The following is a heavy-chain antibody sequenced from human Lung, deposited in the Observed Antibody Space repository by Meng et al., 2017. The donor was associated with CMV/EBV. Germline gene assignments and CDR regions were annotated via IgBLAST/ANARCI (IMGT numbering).Heavy chain of an antibody. D-gene: IGHD5-18*01. Sequence: SCKAYGYTFTGYILHWVRQAPGQGLEWMGWINPNTGVAHYSQRFQGRVTMTGDTSITTVFMQLSGLRPDDTAVYFCARNSYGYRFDYWGQGTLVTVSS. CDR3: ARNSYGYRFDY. V-gene: IGHV1-2*02. J-gene: IGHJ4*02. CDR1: GYTFTGYI. CDR2: INPNTGVA.